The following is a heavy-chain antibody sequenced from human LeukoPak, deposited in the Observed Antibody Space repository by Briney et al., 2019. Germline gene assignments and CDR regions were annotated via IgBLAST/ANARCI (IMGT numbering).Heavy chain of an antibody. Sequence: SETLSLTCTVSGASIRSGDYYWSWIRQPPGKGLEWIGYIYDSGSTYYNPSLKSRVTISVDKSKNQFSLKLSSVTAADTAVYYCARMAFPDIVVVPAAIAQGYGMDVWGQGTTVTVSS. J-gene: IGHJ6*02. CDR1: GASIRSGDYY. V-gene: IGHV4-30-4*01. D-gene: IGHD2-2*01. CDR3: ARMAFPDIVVVPAAIAQGYGMDV. CDR2: IYDSGST.